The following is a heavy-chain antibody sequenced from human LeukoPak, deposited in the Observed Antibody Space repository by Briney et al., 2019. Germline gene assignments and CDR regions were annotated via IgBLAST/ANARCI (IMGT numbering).Heavy chain of an antibody. V-gene: IGHV3-7*03. CDR3: ARDSGYYYDSSFDY. J-gene: IGHJ4*02. Sequence: PGGSLRLSCAASGFTFSNYWMTWVRQAPGKGLEWVANINRDGSERYYVDSVKGRFTISRDDAKSSLYLQMNSLRAEDTAVYYCARDSGYYYDSSFDYWGQGTLVTVSS. CDR2: INRDGSER. D-gene: IGHD3-22*01. CDR1: GFTFSNYW.